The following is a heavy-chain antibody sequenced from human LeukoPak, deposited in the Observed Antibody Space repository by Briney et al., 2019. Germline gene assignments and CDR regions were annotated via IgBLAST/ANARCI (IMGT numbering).Heavy chain of an antibody. V-gene: IGHV1-18*01. CDR2: ISAYNGNT. D-gene: IGHD6-6*01. J-gene: IGHJ4*02. CDR3: ARDFLPVGGGSSNFYYFDY. Sequence: ASVKVSCKASGYTFTSYGISWVRQAPGQGLEWMGWISAYNGNTNCAQKLQGRVTMTTDTSTSTAYMELRSLRSDDTAVYYCARDFLPVGGGSSNFYYFDYWGQGTLVTVSS. CDR1: GYTFTSYG.